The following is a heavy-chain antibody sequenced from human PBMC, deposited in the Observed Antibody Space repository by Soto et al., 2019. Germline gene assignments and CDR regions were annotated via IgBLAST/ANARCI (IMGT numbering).Heavy chain of an antibody. V-gene: IGHV3-23*01. CDR2: ISGSGGST. CDR3: AKSMESDSSGYYFPVVFGDYYGMDV. D-gene: IGHD3-22*01. Sequence: GGSLRLSGAASGFTFISYAISWVRQAPGKGLEWVSAISGSGGSTYYADSVKGRFTISRDNSKNTLYLQMNSLRAEDTAVYYCAKSMESDSSGYYFPVVFGDYYGMDVCGQGNTITVSS. J-gene: IGHJ6*01. CDR1: GFTFISYA.